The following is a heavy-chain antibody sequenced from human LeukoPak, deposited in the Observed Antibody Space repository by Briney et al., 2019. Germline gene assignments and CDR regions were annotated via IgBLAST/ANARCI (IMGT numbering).Heavy chain of an antibody. CDR1: GFTFSRYG. CDR2: ISYDGSNK. V-gene: IGHV3-30*03. J-gene: IGHJ4*02. Sequence: PGGSLRLSCAASGFTFSRYGMHWVRQAPGKGLEWVAVISYDGSNKYYADSVKGRFTISRDNSKNTLYLQMNSLRAEDTAVYYCAREPSYFDYWGQGTLVTVSS. CDR3: AREPSYFDY.